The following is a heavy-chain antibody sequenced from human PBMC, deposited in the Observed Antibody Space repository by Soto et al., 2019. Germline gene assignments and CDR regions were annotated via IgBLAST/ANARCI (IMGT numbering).Heavy chain of an antibody. CDR1: GFTFSSYA. V-gene: IGHV3-23*01. CDR3: AKEDDFWRKIGGSKFDY. D-gene: IGHD3-3*01. J-gene: IGHJ4*02. CDR2: ISGSGGST. Sequence: EVQLLDSGGGLVQPGGSLRLSCAASGFTFSSYAMSWVRQAPGKGLEWVSAISGSGGSTYYADSVKGRFTISRDNSKNTLYMQTNSLRAEDTAVYYCAKEDDFWRKIGGSKFDYWGQGTLVTVSS.